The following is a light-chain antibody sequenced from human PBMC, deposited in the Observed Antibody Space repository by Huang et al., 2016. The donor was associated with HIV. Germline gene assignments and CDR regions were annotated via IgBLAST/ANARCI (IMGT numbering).Light chain of an antibody. J-gene: IGKJ1*01. V-gene: IGKV3-20*01. CDR2: GAS. CDR1: QSVSSSY. Sequence: EIVLTQSPGTLSLSPGERVTLSCRASQSVSSSYLAWYQQKPGQAPRLRFEGASSRATGIPDRFSGSGSGTDFTLTISRLEPEDFAVYYCQQYDSSPWTCGQGTKVEIK. CDR3: QQYDSSPWT.